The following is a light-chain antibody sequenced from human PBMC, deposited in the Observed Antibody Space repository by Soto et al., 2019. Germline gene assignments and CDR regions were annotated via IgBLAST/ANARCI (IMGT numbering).Light chain of an antibody. CDR2: AAS. CDR1: QTFSNY. V-gene: IGKV1-39*01. J-gene: IGKJ5*01. CDR3: QQTYSTPIT. Sequence: MQVSQSPSSLSASIEARVTITCRASQTFSNYVNWFQQRLGKAPRLLIYAASTLQSGVPSRFSGSGSGTDFTLTISSLQAEDSATYYCQQTYSTPITFGQVTLLEIK.